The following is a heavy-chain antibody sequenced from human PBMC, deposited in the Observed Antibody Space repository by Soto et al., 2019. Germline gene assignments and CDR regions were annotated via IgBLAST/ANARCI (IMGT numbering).Heavy chain of an antibody. CDR3: AKAPGYSYPYYYYMDV. Sequence: GGSLRLSCAASGFTFSSYAMSWVRQAPGKGLEWVSAISGSGGSTYYADSVKGRFTISRDNSKNTLYLQMNSLRAEDTAVYYCAKAPGYSYPYYYYMDVWGKGTTVTVSS. D-gene: IGHD5-18*01. J-gene: IGHJ6*03. V-gene: IGHV3-23*01. CDR1: GFTFSSYA. CDR2: ISGSGGST.